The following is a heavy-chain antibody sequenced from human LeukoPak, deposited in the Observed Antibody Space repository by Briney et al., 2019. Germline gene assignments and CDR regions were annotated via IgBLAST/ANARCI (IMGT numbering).Heavy chain of an antibody. J-gene: IGHJ4*02. CDR1: GYTFTGYY. D-gene: IGHD3-22*01. CDR2: INPNSGGT. V-gene: IGHV1-2*06. CDR3: ARLVVITQYYFDY. Sequence: ASVKVSCKASGYTFTGYYMHWVRQAPGQGLEWMGRINPNSGGTNYAQKFQGRVTMTRDTSISTAYMELSRLRSDDTAVYYCARLVVITQYYFDYWGQGTLVTVSS.